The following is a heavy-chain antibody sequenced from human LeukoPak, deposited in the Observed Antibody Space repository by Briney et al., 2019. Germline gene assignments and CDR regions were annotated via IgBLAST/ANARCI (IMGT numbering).Heavy chain of an antibody. CDR3: ASWPVGWYGEDS. J-gene: IGHJ4*02. V-gene: IGHV3-53*01. Sequence: PGGSLRLSCAATGLSVSSNFMSWVRQAPGKGLGWVSVIYGGGSTYYADSVKGRFTISRDAPENTLYLQMNSLRVEDTAVYYCASWPVGWYGEDSWGQGTLVTVSS. CDR1: GLSVSSNF. D-gene: IGHD6-19*01. CDR2: IYGGGST.